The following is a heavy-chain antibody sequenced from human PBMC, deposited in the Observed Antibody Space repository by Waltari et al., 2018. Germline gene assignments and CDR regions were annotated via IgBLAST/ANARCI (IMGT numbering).Heavy chain of an antibody. CDR3: ARGGANHDAFDI. J-gene: IGHJ3*02. CDR1: GFTFSSYG. V-gene: IGHV3-33*01. Sequence: QVQLVESGGGVVQPGRSLRLSCAASGFTFSSYGMHWGRQVPGKGREWVAVIWYDGSNKYYADSVKGRFTISRDNSKNTLYLQMNSLRAEDTAVYYCARGGANHDAFDIWGQGTMVTVSS. D-gene: IGHD3-16*01. CDR2: IWYDGSNK.